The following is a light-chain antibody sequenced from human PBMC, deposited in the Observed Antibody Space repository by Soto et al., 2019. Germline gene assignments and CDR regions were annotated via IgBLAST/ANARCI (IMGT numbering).Light chain of an antibody. CDR1: QSLLHSNGYNY. V-gene: IGKV2-28*01. J-gene: IGKJ1*01. Sequence: DIVMTQSPLSLPVTPGEPASISCRSSQSLLHSNGYNYLDWYLQKPGQSPQLLIYLGSNRASGVPDRFSGSGSGTDFTLKIGRVEAEDVGVYYCMQALQTPWTFGQGTKVDI. CDR2: LGS. CDR3: MQALQTPWT.